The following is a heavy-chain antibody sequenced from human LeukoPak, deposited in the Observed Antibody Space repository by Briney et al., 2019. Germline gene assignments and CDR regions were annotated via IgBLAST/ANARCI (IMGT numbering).Heavy chain of an antibody. J-gene: IGHJ3*02. CDR2: IYYSGST. CDR1: GGSISSYY. Sequence: SETLSLTCTVSGGSISSYYWSWIRQPPGKGLEWIGYIYYSGSTNYNPSLKSRVTISVDTSKNQFSLKLSSVTAADTAVYFCARDQTTVTKGFDIWGQGTVVTVSS. V-gene: IGHV4-59*12. D-gene: IGHD4-17*01. CDR3: ARDQTTVTKGFDI.